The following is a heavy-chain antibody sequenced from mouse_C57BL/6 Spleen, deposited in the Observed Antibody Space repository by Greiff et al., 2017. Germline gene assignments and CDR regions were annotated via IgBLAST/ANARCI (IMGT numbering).Heavy chain of an antibody. CDR3: ARSLPYYGSSYDY. CDR1: GYTFTSYW. V-gene: IGHV1-64*01. J-gene: IGHJ2*01. D-gene: IGHD1-1*01. Sequence: QVQLQQPGAELVKPGASVKLSCKASGYTFTSYWMHWVKQRPGQGLEWIGMIHPNSGSTNYNEKFKSKATLTVDKSSSTAYMQLSSLTSEDSAVYYCARSLPYYGSSYDYWGQGTTLTVSS. CDR2: IHPNSGST.